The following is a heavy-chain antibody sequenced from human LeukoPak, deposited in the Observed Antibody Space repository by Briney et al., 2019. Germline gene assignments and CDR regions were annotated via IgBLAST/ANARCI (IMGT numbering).Heavy chain of an antibody. CDR2: ISYDGSNK. CDR1: GFTFSSYA. CDR3: ARDKGSMKVIPAY. J-gene: IGHJ4*02. V-gene: IGHV3-30*01. D-gene: IGHD3-16*02. Sequence: GGSLRLSCAASGFTFSSYAMHWVRQAPGKGLEWVAVISYDGSNKYYADSVKGRFTISRDNSKNTLYLQMNSLRAEDTAVYYCARDKGSMKVIPAYWGQGTLVTVSS.